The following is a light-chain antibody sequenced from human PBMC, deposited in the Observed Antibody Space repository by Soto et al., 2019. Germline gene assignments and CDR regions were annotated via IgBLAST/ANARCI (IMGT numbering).Light chain of an antibody. CDR1: QSVRSTY. CDR3: HQYGTSPAT. Sequence: EIVLTQSPGTLSLSPGERATLPCRASQSVRSTYVAWYQQKPGQAPRLLIFDASSRATGIPDRFSGSGSGTDFTLTISRLEPEDFAVYYCHQYGTSPATFGQGTKVEI. CDR2: DAS. V-gene: IGKV3-20*01. J-gene: IGKJ1*01.